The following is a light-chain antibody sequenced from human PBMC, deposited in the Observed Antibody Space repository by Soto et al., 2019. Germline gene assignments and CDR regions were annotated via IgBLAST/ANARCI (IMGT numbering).Light chain of an antibody. CDR1: QSVSSN. Sequence: EKVIAPASATPSVSPGERATPSCRASQSVSSNLAWYQQKPGQAPRLLIYDASNRATGIPARFSGSGSGTDFTLTISSLEPEDFAVYYCQQRSNLITFGQGTRLEIK. V-gene: IGKV3-11*01. CDR2: DAS. J-gene: IGKJ5*01. CDR3: QQRSNLIT.